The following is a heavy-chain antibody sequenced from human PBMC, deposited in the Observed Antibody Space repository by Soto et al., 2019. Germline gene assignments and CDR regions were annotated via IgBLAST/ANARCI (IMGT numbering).Heavy chain of an antibody. V-gene: IGHV3-21*01. D-gene: IGHD4-17*01. CDR3: AREPYGDHRYFQH. CDR2: ISSSSSYI. Sequence: PGGSLRLSCAASGFTFSSYSMNWVRQAPGKGLEWVSSISSSSSYIYYADSVKGRFTISRDNAKNSLYLQMNSLRAEDTAVYYCAREPYGDHRYFQHWGQGTLVTVSS. CDR1: GFTFSSYS. J-gene: IGHJ1*01.